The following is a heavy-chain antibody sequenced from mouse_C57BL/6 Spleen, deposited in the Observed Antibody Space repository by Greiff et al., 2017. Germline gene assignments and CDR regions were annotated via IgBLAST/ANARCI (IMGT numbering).Heavy chain of an antibody. Sequence: QVQLQQPGAELVKPGASVKLSCKVSGYTFTSYWMHWVKQRPGQGLEWIGMIHPNSGSTNYNEKFKSKATLTVDKSSSTAYMQLSSLTSEDSAVYYCARLYYYGSEGFDYWGQGTTLTVSS. D-gene: IGHD1-1*01. CDR1: GYTFTSYW. CDR3: ARLYYYGSEGFDY. V-gene: IGHV1-64*01. CDR2: IHPNSGST. J-gene: IGHJ2*01.